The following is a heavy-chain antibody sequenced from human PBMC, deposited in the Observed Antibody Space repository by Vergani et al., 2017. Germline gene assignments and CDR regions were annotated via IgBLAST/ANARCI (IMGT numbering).Heavy chain of an antibody. V-gene: IGHV3-7*01. CDR3: ARVHCPGGYGLYFDY. Sequence: EVQLVESGGGLVQPGGSLRLSCAASGFTFSSYWMSWVRQAPGKGLEWVANIKQDGSEKYYVDSVKGRFTISRDNAKNSLYLQMNSLRAEDTAVYYCARVHCPGGYGLYFDYWGQGTLVTVSS. D-gene: IGHD5-12*01. CDR1: GFTFSSYW. CDR2: IKQDGSEK. J-gene: IGHJ4*02.